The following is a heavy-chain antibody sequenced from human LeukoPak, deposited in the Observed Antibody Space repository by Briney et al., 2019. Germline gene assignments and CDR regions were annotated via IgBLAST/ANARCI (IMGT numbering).Heavy chain of an antibody. Sequence: SETLSLTCAVYGGSFSGYYWSWIRQPPGKGLEWIGEINHSGSTNYNPSLKSRVTISVDTSKNQFSLKLSSVTAADTAVYYCAGADPPELSGYSYGSFHYWGQGTLVTVSS. D-gene: IGHD5-18*01. V-gene: IGHV4-34*01. J-gene: IGHJ4*02. CDR1: GGSFSGYY. CDR2: INHSGST. CDR3: AGADPPELSGYSYGSFHY.